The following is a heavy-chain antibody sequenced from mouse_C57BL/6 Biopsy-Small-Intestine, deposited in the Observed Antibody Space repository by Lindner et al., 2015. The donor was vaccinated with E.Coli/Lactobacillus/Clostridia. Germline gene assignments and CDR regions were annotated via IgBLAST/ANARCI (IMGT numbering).Heavy chain of an antibody. Sequence: SVKVSCKASGGTFNKSVISWVRQAPGQGLEWMGGIIPILTSTKYAQGFQDRVTITADESSTTAYMELTNLKSEDTAIYYCARGPSYSSPFAYWGQGVLVTVS. D-gene: IGHD2-12*01. CDR3: ARGPSYSSPFAY. V-gene: IGHV1S126*01. J-gene: IGHJ3*01. CDR2: IIPILTST. CDR1: GGTFNKSV.